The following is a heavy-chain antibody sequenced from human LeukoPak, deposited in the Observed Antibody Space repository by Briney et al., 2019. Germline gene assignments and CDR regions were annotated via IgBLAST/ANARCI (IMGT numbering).Heavy chain of an antibody. Sequence: KPSETLSLTCTVSGGSISTYYWSWLRQPPGKGLEWIGYIYYSGSTNYNPPLKSRVTISVETSKNQFSLKLSSVTAADTAVYYCARDAVVTDYYYYYYMDVWGKGTTVTVSS. CDR1: GGSISTYY. CDR3: ARDAVVTDYYYYYYMDV. D-gene: IGHD3-22*01. V-gene: IGHV4-59*01. CDR2: IYYSGST. J-gene: IGHJ6*03.